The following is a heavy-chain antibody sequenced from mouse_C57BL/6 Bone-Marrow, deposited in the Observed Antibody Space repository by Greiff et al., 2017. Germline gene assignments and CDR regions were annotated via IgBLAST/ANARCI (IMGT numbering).Heavy chain of an antibody. D-gene: IGHD1-3*01. Sequence: EVQGVESGGGLVKPGGSLKLSCAASGFTFSSYAMSWVRQTPEKRLEWVATISDGGSYTYYPDNVKGRFTISRDNAKNNLYLQMSHLKSEDTAMYYCARAKLSYAMDYWGQGTSVTVSS. J-gene: IGHJ4*01. CDR1: GFTFSSYA. CDR2: ISDGGSYT. CDR3: ARAKLSYAMDY. V-gene: IGHV5-4*01.